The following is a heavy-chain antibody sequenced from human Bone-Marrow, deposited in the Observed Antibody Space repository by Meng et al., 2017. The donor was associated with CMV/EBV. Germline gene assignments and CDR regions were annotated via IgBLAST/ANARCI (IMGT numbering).Heavy chain of an antibody. CDR2: IKQDGSEK. CDR1: GGSISSSNW. CDR3: ARIKLIPTEPPDY. J-gene: IGHJ4*02. Sequence: ETLSLTCAVSGGSISSSNWWSWVRQPPGKGLEWVANIKQDGSEKYYVDSVKGRFTISRDNAKNSLYLQMNSLRAEDTAVYYCARIKLIPTEPPDYWGQGTLVTVSS. D-gene: IGHD3-16*01. V-gene: IGHV3-7*01.